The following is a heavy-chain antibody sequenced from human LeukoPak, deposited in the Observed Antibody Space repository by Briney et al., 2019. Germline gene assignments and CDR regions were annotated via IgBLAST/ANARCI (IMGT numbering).Heavy chain of an antibody. D-gene: IGHD2-15*01. CDR1: GFTFSIYW. Sequence: GGSLRLSCAASGFTFSIYWMSWVRQAPGKGLEWVANIKRDGSEKYYVDSVKGRFTISRDNAMNSLYLQMNSLRAEDTAVYYCARSDCSGGNCYSVRAFDIWGQGTMVTVSS. CDR2: IKRDGSEK. J-gene: IGHJ3*02. V-gene: IGHV3-7*01. CDR3: ARSDCSGGNCYSVRAFDI.